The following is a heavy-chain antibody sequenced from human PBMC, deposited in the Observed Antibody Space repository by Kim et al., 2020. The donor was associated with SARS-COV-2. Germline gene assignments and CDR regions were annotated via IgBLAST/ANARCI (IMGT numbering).Heavy chain of an antibody. CDR1: GGSISSSSYY. V-gene: IGHV4-39*01. J-gene: IGHJ4*02. Sequence: SETLSLTCTVSGGSISSSSYYWGWIRQPPGKGLEWIGSIYYSGSTYYNPSLKSRVTISVDTSKNQFSLKLSSVTAADTALYYCARQGAMDDYWGPGTLVTVSS. CDR2: IYYSGST. CDR3: ARQGAMDDY.